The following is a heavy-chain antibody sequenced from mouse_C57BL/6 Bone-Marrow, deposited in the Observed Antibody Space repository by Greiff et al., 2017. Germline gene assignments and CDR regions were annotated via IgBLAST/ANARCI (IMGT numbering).Heavy chain of an antibody. J-gene: IGHJ4*01. CDR1: GYTFTSYG. V-gene: IGHV1-81*01. D-gene: IGHD1-1*01. CDR2: IYPRSGNT. CDR3: ARYYFYAMDY. Sequence: QVQLQPSGAELARPGASVKLSCKASGYTFTSYGISWVKQRTGQGLEWIGEIYPRSGNTYYNEKFKGKATLTADKSSSTAYMELRSLTSEDSAVYFCARYYFYAMDYWGQGTSVTVSS.